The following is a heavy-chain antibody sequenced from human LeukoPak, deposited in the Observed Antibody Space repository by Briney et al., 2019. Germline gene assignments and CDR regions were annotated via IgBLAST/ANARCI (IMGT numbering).Heavy chain of an antibody. D-gene: IGHD3-3*01. Sequence: PSETLSLTCTVSGGSISSYYWSWIRQPPGKGLEWIGYIYTSGSTNYNPSLKSRVTISVDTSKNQFSLKLSSVTAADTAVYYCAGGYRITIFGVVISTHNWFDPWGQGTLVTVSS. CDR1: GGSISSYY. J-gene: IGHJ5*02. CDR2: IYTSGST. CDR3: AGGYRITIFGVVISTHNWFDP. V-gene: IGHV4-4*09.